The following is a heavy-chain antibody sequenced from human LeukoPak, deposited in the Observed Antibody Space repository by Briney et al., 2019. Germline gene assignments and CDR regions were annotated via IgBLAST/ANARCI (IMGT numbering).Heavy chain of an antibody. CDR3: AREVEYSYGYSYYYMDV. CDR1: GGSISSYY. D-gene: IGHD5-18*01. Sequence: PSETLSLTCTVSGGSISSYYWSWIRQPPGKGLEWLGYIYYSGSTNYNPSLKSRVTISVDTSKNQFSLKLSSVTAADTAVYYCAREVEYSYGYSYYYMDVWGKGTTVTVSS. J-gene: IGHJ6*03. CDR2: IYYSGST. V-gene: IGHV4-59*01.